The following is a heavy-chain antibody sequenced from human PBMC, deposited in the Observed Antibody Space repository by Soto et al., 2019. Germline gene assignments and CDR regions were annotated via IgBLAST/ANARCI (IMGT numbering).Heavy chain of an antibody. CDR1: GGTFSSYA. CDR2: IIPIFGTA. Sequence: PPASVKVSCKASGGTFSSYAISWVRQAPGQGLEWMGGIIPIFGTANYAQKFQGRVTITADESTSTAYMELSSLRSEDTAVYYCASPNGDGYSPPFDYWGQGTLVTVSS. CDR3: ASPNGDGYSPPFDY. J-gene: IGHJ4*02. D-gene: IGHD4-4*01. V-gene: IGHV1-69*13.